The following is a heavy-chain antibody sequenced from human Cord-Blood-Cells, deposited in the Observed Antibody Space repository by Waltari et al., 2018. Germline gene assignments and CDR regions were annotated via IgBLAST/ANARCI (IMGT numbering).Heavy chain of an antibody. J-gene: IGHJ4*02. CDR2: IYYSGST. Sequence: QVQLQESGPGLVKPSETLSLTCTVSGGSISSYYWSWIRQPPGKGLEWIGYIYYSGSTNYNPSLKSRVTISVDTSKNQFSLKLSSVTAADTAVYYCARVGRSLAARLFDYWGQGTLVTVSS. D-gene: IGHD6-6*01. CDR3: ARVGRSLAARLFDY. V-gene: IGHV4-59*01. CDR1: GGSISSYY.